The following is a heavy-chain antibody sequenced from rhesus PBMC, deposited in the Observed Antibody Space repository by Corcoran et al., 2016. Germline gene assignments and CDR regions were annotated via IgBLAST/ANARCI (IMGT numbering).Heavy chain of an antibody. CDR1: GYIFTDHY. CDR2: GDPEKGKA. V-gene: IGHV1-111*02. D-gene: IGHD2-39*01. CDR3: ARVGSRGSYFDY. Sequence: VQLVQSGAAVKKPGASVKISCKVSGYIFTDHYLNLVRQAPGKGREGKGRGDPEKGKAEYAQKFKDRDTITADMSTDTADMEQNSRRSEDTAVYYCARVGSRGSYFDYWGQGVLVTVSS. J-gene: IGHJ4*01.